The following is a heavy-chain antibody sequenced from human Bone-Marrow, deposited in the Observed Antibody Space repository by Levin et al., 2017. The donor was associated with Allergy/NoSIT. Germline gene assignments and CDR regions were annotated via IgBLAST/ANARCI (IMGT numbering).Heavy chain of an antibody. J-gene: IGHJ4*02. Sequence: PGESLKISCAASGFTFSSYAMHWVRQAPGKGLEWVAVISYDGSNKYYADSVKGRFTISRDNSKNTLYLQMNSLRAEDTAVYYCARVYGDYAPLDYWGQGTLVTVSS. D-gene: IGHD4-17*01. CDR3: ARVYGDYAPLDY. CDR1: GFTFSSYA. CDR2: ISYDGSNK. V-gene: IGHV3-30-3*01.